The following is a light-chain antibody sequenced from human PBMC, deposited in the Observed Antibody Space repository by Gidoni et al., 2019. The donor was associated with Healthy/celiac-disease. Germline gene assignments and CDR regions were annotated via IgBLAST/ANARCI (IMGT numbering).Light chain of an antibody. CDR1: SSDVGGYNY. Sequence: QSALTQPASVSGSPGPSITISCTGTSSDVGGYNYVSWYQLHPGKAPKLMIYDVSNRPSGVSNRFSGSKSGNTASLTISGLQAEDEADYYCSSYTSSSTLAFGGGTKLTVL. CDR3: SSYTSSSTLA. V-gene: IGLV2-14*01. CDR2: DVS. J-gene: IGLJ3*02.